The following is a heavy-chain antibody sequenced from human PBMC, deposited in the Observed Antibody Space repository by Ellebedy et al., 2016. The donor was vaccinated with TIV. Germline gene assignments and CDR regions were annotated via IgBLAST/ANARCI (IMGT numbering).Heavy chain of an antibody. V-gene: IGHV4-34*01. CDR2: TNQSGGT. CDR1: GGSLSGFH. J-gene: IGHJ4*02. CDR3: ARAGSYGAYDGFDQ. D-gene: IGHD4-17*01. Sequence: SETLSLTCAVNGGSLSGFHWSWIRQSPGKGLEWIGETNQSGGTNYNPSFKSRATISVDTSTNQFYLRLTSVTAADTAVYYCARAGSYGAYDGFDQWGQGALVTVSS.